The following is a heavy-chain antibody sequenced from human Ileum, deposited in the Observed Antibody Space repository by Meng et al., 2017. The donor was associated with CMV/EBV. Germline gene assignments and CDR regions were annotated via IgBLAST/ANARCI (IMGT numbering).Heavy chain of an antibody. J-gene: IGHJ4*02. D-gene: IGHD6-6*01. CDR1: RDSISSGHYY. V-gene: IGHV4-30-4*01. CDR3: ARVWGIAVRPLDY. CDR2: IHDSGST. Sequence: QWRLQEAGPGLGKPSQTLSLTRTVSRDSISSGHYYWSWTRQTPGKGLEWIGHIHDSGSTYYNPSLQSRVTISVDTSKNQFSLKLSSVTAADTAVYYCARVWGIAVRPLDYWGQGTLVTVSS.